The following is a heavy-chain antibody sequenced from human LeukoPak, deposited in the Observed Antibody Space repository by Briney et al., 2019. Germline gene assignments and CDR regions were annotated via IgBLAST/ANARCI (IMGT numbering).Heavy chain of an antibody. CDR3: ARVPPDCSSTSCYSHPRALFDD. CDR1: GGSFSGYY. Sequence: SETLSLTCAVYGGSFSGYYWSWIRQPPGKGLEWIGEINHSGSTNYNPSLKSRVTISVDTSKNQFSLKLSSVTAADTAVYYCARVPPDCSSTSCYSHPRALFDDWGQGTLVTVCS. D-gene: IGHD2-2*02. J-gene: IGHJ4*02. V-gene: IGHV4-34*01. CDR2: INHSGST.